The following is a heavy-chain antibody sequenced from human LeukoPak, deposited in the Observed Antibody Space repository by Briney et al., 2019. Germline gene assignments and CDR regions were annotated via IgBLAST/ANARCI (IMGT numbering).Heavy chain of an antibody. J-gene: IGHJ4*02. D-gene: IGHD5-18*01. CDR1: GGTFGSYA. CDR2: IIPIFGTA. V-gene: IGHV1-69*13. Sequence: ASVKVSCKASGGTFGSYAISWVRQAPGQGLEWMGGIIPIFGTANYAQKFQGRVTITADESTSTAYMELSSLRSEDTAVYYCEQDTGIQLSYFNYWGQGTLVTVSS. CDR3: EQDTGIQLSYFNY.